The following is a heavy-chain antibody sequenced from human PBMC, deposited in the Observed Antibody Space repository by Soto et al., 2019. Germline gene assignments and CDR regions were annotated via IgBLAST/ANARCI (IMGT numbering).Heavy chain of an antibody. D-gene: IGHD6-13*01. J-gene: IGHJ6*03. CDR3: ARSRAAGTYLVGYMDV. V-gene: IGHV5-51*01. CDR2: IYPGDSDT. Sequence: GESLKISCKGSGYSFTSYWIGWVRQMPGKGLEWMGIIYPGDSDTRYSPSFQGQVTISADKSISTAYLQWSSLKASDTAMYYCARSRAAGTYLVGYMDVWGKGTTVTVSS. CDR1: GYSFTSYW.